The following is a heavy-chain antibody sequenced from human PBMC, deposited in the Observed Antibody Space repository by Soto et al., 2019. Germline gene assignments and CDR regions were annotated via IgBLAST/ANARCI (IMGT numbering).Heavy chain of an antibody. CDR1: GGSISSYY. D-gene: IGHD3-3*01. CDR2: IYYSGST. Sequence: SETLSLTCTVSGGSISSYYWSWIRQPPGKGLEWIGYIYYSGSTNYNPSLKSRVTISVDTSKNQFSLKLSSVTAADTAVYYCARYYDFWSGYYSGENYYYYGMDVWGQGTTVTVSS. V-gene: IGHV4-59*01. CDR3: ARYYDFWSGYYSGENYYYYGMDV. J-gene: IGHJ6*02.